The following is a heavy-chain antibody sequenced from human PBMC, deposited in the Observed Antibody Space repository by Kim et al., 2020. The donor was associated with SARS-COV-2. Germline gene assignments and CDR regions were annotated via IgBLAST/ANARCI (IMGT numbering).Heavy chain of an antibody. J-gene: IGHJ4*02. Sequence: DSVKGRFTISRDNAKNSLYLQMNSLRAEDTAVYYCARDLSSGWYPPGSDYWGQGTLVTVSS. V-gene: IGHV3-21*01. CDR3: ARDLSSGWYPPGSDY. D-gene: IGHD6-19*01.